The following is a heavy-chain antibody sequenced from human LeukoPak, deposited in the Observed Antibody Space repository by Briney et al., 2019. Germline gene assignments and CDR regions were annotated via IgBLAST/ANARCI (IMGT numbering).Heavy chain of an antibody. D-gene: IGHD6-13*01. CDR2: IWYDGSNK. V-gene: IGHV3-33*01. CDR3: ARSIAAAGTDAFDI. CDR1: GFTFSSYG. Sequence: PGGSLRLSCAASGFTFSSYGMHWVRQAPGKGLEWVAVIWYDGSNKYYADSVKGRFTISRDNSKNMLYLQMNSLRAEDTAVYYCARSIAAAGTDAFDIWGQGTMVTVSS. J-gene: IGHJ3*02.